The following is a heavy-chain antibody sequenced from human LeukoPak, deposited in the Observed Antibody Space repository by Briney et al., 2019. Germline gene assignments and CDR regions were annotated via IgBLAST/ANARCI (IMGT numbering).Heavy chain of an antibody. V-gene: IGHV1-69*15. J-gene: IGHJ4*02. CDR1: GGSLSIYT. Sequence: SVKVSCKASGGSLSIYTFNWVRQAPGQGLEWMGRITPMFRTTKYAQNFQGRVTITADESTRIAYMELTSLKSEDTATYYCAREPSTYSDYAHFEDWGQGTLVTVSS. CDR3: AREPSTYSDYAHFED. D-gene: IGHD4-11*01. CDR2: ITPMFRTT.